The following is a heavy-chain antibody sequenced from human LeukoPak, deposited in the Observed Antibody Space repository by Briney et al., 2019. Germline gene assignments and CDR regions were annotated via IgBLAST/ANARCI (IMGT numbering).Heavy chain of an antibody. V-gene: IGHV4-34*01. J-gene: IGHJ3*02. CDR2: IDHSGST. CDR1: GGSFSAYY. Sequence: PSETLSFTCTVYGGSFSAYYWSWIRQPPGKGLEWIGEIDHSGSTNYNPSLKSRVAISIDTSENLFSLKLRSVTAADTAVYYCARGTFDIWGQGTMVTVSS. CDR3: ARGTFDI.